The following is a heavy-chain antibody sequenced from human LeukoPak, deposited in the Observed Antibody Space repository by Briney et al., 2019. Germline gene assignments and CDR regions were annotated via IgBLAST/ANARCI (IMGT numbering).Heavy chain of an antibody. V-gene: IGHV3-23*01. J-gene: IGHJ4*02. CDR2: ISGRDGST. CDR3: TTVGSYSSTWYFDY. D-gene: IGHD6-6*01. Sequence: GISGRDGSTYYADSVKGRFTISRDSSKNTLYLQMNGLRAEDTAVYYCTTVGSYSSTWYFDYWGQGTLVTVSS.